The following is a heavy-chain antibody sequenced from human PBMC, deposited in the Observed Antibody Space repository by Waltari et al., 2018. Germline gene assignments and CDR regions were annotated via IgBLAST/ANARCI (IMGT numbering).Heavy chain of an antibody. D-gene: IGHD4-17*01. CDR3: ARDFYGDYDY. CDR2: IYHSGST. CDR1: GYSISSGYY. J-gene: IGHJ4*02. Sequence: QVQLQESGPGLVKPSETLSLTCTVSGYSISSGYYWGWIRQPPGKGLEWIGSIYHSGSTYYNPSLKSRVTISVDTSKNQFSLKLSSVTAADTAVYYCARDFYGDYDYWGQGTLVTVSS. V-gene: IGHV4-38-2*02.